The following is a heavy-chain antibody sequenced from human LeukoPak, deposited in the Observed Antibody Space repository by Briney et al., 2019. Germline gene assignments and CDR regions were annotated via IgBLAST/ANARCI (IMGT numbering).Heavy chain of an antibody. Sequence: GGSLRLSCAASGFTVSSNYMSWVRQAPGKGLEWVSSIYSGGSTYYAGSVKGRFTISRDNSKNTVYLQMNSLRAEDTAVYYCARVRLDSSERYLDAFENWGQGTMVTVSS. CDR1: GFTVSSNY. D-gene: IGHD6-19*01. J-gene: IGHJ3*02. CDR3: ARVRLDSSERYLDAFEN. CDR2: IYSGGST. V-gene: IGHV3-53*01.